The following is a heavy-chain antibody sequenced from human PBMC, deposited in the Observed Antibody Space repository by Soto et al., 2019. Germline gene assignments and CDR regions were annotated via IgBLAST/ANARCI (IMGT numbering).Heavy chain of an antibody. CDR2: ISGSGGNT. CDR1: GFTFSSYA. Sequence: PGGSLRLSCAASGFTFSSYAMTWVRQAPGKGLEWASAISGSGGNTYYADSVKGRFTISRDNSKNTLYLQMSSLRAEDTAVYYCAKVLGYYDILTGYSNFDYWGQGTLVTVSS. CDR3: AKVLGYYDILTGYSNFDY. V-gene: IGHV3-23*01. J-gene: IGHJ4*02. D-gene: IGHD3-9*01.